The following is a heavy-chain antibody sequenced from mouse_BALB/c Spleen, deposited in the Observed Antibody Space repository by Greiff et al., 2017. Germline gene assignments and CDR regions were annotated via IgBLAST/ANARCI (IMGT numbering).Heavy chain of an antibody. J-gene: IGHJ3*01. D-gene: IGHD2-1*01. CDR2: IDPSNSET. CDR1: GYTFTSYW. CDR3: ARCHYGNSYAWFAY. V-gene: IGHV1S127*01. Sequence: QVQLQQSGPELVRPGASVKMSCKASGYTFTSYWMHWVKQRPGQGLEWIGMIDPSNSETRLNQKFKDKATLNVDKSSNTAYMQLSSLTSEDSAVYYGARCHYGNSYAWFAYWGQGTLVTVSA.